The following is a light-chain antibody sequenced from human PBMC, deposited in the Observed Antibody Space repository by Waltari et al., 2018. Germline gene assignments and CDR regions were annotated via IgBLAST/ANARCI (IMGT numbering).Light chain of an antibody. J-gene: IGLJ3*02. CDR3: CSYAGRNIWV. Sequence: QSALTQPASVSGSPGQSITISCTGTSSDVGFYHLVSWYQQHPDKAPKLMVYEVIEPPSGVSTRFSGSNSGNPASLTISVLQAEDEADYYCCSYAGRNIWVFGGGTKVTVL. CDR2: EVI. V-gene: IGLV2-23*02. CDR1: SSDVGFYHL.